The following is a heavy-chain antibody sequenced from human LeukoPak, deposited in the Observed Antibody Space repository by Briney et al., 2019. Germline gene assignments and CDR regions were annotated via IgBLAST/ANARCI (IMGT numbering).Heavy chain of an antibody. Sequence: GGSLRLSCAASGFTFSAYAMTWVRQAPGKGLEWVPSINESGGTTYYADSVKGRFTISRDSSKNTLYLQMNSLRAEDTAVYYCAKGVGATPFDYWGQGTLVTVSP. V-gene: IGHV3-23*01. J-gene: IGHJ4*02. CDR3: AKGVGATPFDY. CDR1: GFTFSAYA. CDR2: INESGGTT. D-gene: IGHD1-26*01.